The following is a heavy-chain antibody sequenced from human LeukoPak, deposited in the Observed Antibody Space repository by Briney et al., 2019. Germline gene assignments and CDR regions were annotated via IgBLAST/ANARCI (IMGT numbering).Heavy chain of an antibody. CDR1: GYTFTSYG. V-gene: IGHV1-18*01. Sequence: ASVKVSCKASGYTFTSYGISWVRQAPGQGLEWMGWISAYNGNTNYAQKLQGRVTMTTDTSTSTACMELRSLRSDDTAVYYCARDPGYSSNDAFDIWGQGTMVTVSS. J-gene: IGHJ3*02. CDR2: ISAYNGNT. CDR3: ARDPGYSSNDAFDI. D-gene: IGHD6-19*01.